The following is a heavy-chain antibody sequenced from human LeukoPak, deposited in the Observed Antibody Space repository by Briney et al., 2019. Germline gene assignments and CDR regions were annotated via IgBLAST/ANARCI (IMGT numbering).Heavy chain of an antibody. Sequence: GESLKISCKGSGYSFTSYWIGWVRPMPGKGLEWMGIIYPGDSDTRYSPSFQGQVTISADKSISTAYLQWSSLKASDTAMYYCARAVGDGGFPEYYFDYWGQGTLVTVSS. D-gene: IGHD3-10*01. CDR3: ARAVGDGGFPEYYFDY. J-gene: IGHJ4*02. V-gene: IGHV5-51*01. CDR1: GYSFTSYW. CDR2: IYPGDSDT.